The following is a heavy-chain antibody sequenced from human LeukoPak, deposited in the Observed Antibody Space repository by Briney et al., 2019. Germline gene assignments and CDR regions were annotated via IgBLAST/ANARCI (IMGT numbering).Heavy chain of an antibody. V-gene: IGHV4-34*01. CDR3: ARRKYYYDSSGYSPVYFDY. D-gene: IGHD3-22*01. CDR1: GGSFSGYY. CDR2: INHSGST. J-gene: IGHJ4*02. Sequence: PSETLSLTCAVYGGSFSGYYWSWIRQPPGKGLEWIGEINHSGSTNYNPSLKSRVTISVDTSKNQFSLKLSSVTAADTAMYYCARRKYYYDSSGYSPVYFDYWGQGTLVTVSS.